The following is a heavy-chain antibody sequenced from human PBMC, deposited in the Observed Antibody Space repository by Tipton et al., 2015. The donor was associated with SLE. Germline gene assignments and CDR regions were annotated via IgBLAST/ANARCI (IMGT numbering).Heavy chain of an antibody. V-gene: IGHV4-59*08. CDR3: ARGLSNRKTSSDTFDN. CDR1: GDSISTYY. D-gene: IGHD2/OR15-2a*01. J-gene: IGHJ3*02. CDR2: IYYSGST. Sequence: TLSLTCTVSGDSISTYYGSWIRQPPGKGLEWIGYIYYSGSTNYNPSLKSRVSFSVDTSKNQFSLKMSSVTAADTAVYYCARGLSNRKTSSDTFDNWGQGTTVTVSP.